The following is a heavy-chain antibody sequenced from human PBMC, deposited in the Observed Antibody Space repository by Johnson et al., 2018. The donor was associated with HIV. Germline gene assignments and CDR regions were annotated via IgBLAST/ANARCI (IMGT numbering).Heavy chain of an antibody. V-gene: IGHV3-30*04. CDR3: ARDPYGSGPYVAFDI. Sequence: QVQLVESGGGVVQPGGSLRLSCAASGFTFSSYAMHWVRQAPGKGLEWVAVISYDGSNKYYADSVKGRFTISRYNSKNTLYLQMNSLRAEDTAVYYCARDPYGSGPYVAFDIWGQVTMVTVSS. CDR2: ISYDGSNK. J-gene: IGHJ3*02. D-gene: IGHD3-10*01. CDR1: GFTFSSYA.